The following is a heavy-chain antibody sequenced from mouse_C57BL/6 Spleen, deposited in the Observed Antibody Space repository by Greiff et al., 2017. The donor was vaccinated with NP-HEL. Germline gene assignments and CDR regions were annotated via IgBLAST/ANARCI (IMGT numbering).Heavy chain of an antibody. J-gene: IGHJ4*01. CDR1: GYAFSSYW. V-gene: IGHV1-80*01. Sequence: QVQLKESGAKLVKPGASVKISCKASGYAFSSYWMNWVKQRPGKGLEWIGQIYPGDGDTNYNGKFKGKATLTADKSSSTAYMQLSSLTSEDSAVYFCARSPEGTFYAMDYWGQGTSVTVSS. CDR3: ARSPEGTFYAMDY. D-gene: IGHD3-3*01. CDR2: IYPGDGDT.